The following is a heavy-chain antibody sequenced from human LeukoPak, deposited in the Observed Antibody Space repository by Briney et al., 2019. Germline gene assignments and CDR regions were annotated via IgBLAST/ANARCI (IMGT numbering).Heavy chain of an antibody. V-gene: IGHV1-2*02. CDR3: ARSYYYDSSGYYRDAFDI. CDR2: INPNSGGT. Sequence: ASVKVSCKASGYTFTGYYMHWVRQAPGQGLEWMGWINPNSGGTNYAQKFQGRVTMTRDTSISTAYMELSRLRSDDTAVYYCARSYYYDSSGYYRDAFDIWGQGTMVTVSS. J-gene: IGHJ3*02. D-gene: IGHD3-22*01. CDR1: GYTFTGYY.